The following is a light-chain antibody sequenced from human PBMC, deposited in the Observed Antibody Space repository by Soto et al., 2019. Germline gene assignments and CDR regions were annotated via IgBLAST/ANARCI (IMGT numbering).Light chain of an antibody. CDR1: LDISNY. Sequence: DLQMTQSPSSLSASVGDRVTITCQASLDISNYLHWYQQKPGKAPKLLIYDASNLETGVPSRFSGTGSGTDFTFTISSLQPEDIATYYCQQYDHVPLTFGGGTKVQI. V-gene: IGKV1-33*01. CDR3: QQYDHVPLT. CDR2: DAS. J-gene: IGKJ4*01.